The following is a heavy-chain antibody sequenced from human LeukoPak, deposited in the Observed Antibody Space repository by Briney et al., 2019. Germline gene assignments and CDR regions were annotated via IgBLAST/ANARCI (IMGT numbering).Heavy chain of an antibody. CDR3: IRGVSGYYSYYAMDV. D-gene: IGHD1-26*01. V-gene: IGHV3-74*01. Sequence: HSGGSLRLSCGASGYSFSSYWMHWVRHVPGKGLVWVSRINGAGTTTTYADSVKGRFTTSRDNAKNTLSLEMDSLRVEDTAVYYCIRGVSGYYSYYAMDVWGQGTTVIVSS. CDR1: GYSFSSYW. J-gene: IGHJ6*02. CDR2: INGAGTTT.